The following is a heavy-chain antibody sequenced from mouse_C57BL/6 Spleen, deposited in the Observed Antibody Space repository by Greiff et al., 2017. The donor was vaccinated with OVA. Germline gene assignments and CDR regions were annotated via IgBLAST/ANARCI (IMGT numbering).Heavy chain of an antibody. Sequence: VQLQQPGAELVMPGASVKLSCKASGYTFTSYWMHWVKQRPGQGLEWIGEIDPSDSYTNYNQKFKGKSTLTVDKSSSTAYMQLSSLTSEDSAVYYCARSRGPGYFDYWGQGTTLTVSS. CDR1: GYTFTSYW. V-gene: IGHV1-69*01. J-gene: IGHJ2*01. CDR2: IDPSDSYT. CDR3: ARSRGPGYFDY.